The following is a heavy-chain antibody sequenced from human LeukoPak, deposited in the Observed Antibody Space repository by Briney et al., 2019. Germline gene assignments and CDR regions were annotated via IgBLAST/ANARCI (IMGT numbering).Heavy chain of an antibody. CDR1: GYTFTGYY. D-gene: IGHD3-16*01. V-gene: IGHV1-2*02. CDR2: INPNSGGT. J-gene: IGHJ5*02. Sequence: GASVKVSCKASGYTFTGYYMHWVRQAPGQGLEWMGWINPNSGGTNYAQKFQGRVTMTRDTSISTAYMELSRLRSDDTAVYYCARYLTVAGGGVNWFDPWGQGTLVTVSS. CDR3: ARYLTVAGGGVNWFDP.